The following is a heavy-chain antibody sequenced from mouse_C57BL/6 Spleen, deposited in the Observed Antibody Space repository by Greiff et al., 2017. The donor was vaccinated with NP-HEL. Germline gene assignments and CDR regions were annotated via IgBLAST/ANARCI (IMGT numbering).Heavy chain of an antibody. CDR1: GYTFTDYY. CDR3: ARKLLREAMDY. Sequence: QVQLQQSGAELVRPGASVKLSCKASGYTFTDYYINWVKQRPGQGLEWIARIYPGSGNTYYNEKFKGKATLTAEKSSSTAYMQLSSLTSEDSAVYFCARKLLREAMDYWGQGTSVTVSS. V-gene: IGHV1-76*01. J-gene: IGHJ4*01. CDR2: IYPGSGNT. D-gene: IGHD1-1*01.